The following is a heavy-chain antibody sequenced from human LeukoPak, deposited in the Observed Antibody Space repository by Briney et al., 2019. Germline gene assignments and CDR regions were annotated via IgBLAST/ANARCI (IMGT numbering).Heavy chain of an antibody. D-gene: IGHD3-16*01. CDR1: GGSINNGDNY. J-gene: IGHJ4*02. Sequence: SQTLSLTCTVSGGSINNGDNYWSWIRQPPGKGLEWIGFIYYRGTAYYNPSLKSRVTLSIDTSKNQFSLKVNSVTAADTAVYFCARIQGNGAYGWDYFDYWGQGLPVTVSS. CDR2: IYYRGTA. V-gene: IGHV4-30-4*01. CDR3: ARIQGNGAYGWDYFDY.